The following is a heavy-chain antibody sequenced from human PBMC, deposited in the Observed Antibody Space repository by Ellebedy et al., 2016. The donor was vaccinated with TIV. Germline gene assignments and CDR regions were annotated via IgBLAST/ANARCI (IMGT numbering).Heavy chain of an antibody. D-gene: IGHD2-2*01. J-gene: IGHJ4*02. CDR1: GYTFTGYY. V-gene: IGHV1-2*02. CDR3: ATMPYVSASTSY. CDR2: ISPSGGDT. Sequence: ASVKVSCKASGYTFTGYYMHWVRQAPGQGLEWMGWISPSGGDTTFAPKFQGRVSLTRDTSINVGYMELSRLTSDDTAMYYCATMPYVSASTSYWGQGTLITVSS.